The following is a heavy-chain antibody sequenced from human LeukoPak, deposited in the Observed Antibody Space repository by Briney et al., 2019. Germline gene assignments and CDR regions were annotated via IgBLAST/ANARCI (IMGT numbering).Heavy chain of an antibody. Sequence: ASVKVSCKASGYTFTSYGISWVRQAPGQGLEWMGWISAYNGNTNYAQKLQGRVTMTTDTSTSTAYMELRSLRSDDTAVYYCARVVGPTVTPDDNWFDPWGQGTLVTVSS. CDR3: ARVVGPTVTPDDNWFDP. D-gene: IGHD4-17*01. CDR2: ISAYNGNT. CDR1: GYTFTSYG. J-gene: IGHJ5*02. V-gene: IGHV1-18*01.